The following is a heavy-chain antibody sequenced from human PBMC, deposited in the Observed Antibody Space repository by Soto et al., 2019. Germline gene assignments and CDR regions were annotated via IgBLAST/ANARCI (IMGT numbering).Heavy chain of an antibody. CDR1: GFTFSSYS. V-gene: IGHV3-48*01. Sequence: EVQLVESGGGLVQPGGSLRLSCAASGFTFSSYSMNWVRQAPGKGLEWVSYISSSSSNIYYADSVKGRFTISRDNAKNSLYLQMNSLRAEDTAVYYCARVVGGDTAEGEFDYWGQGTLVTVSS. J-gene: IGHJ4*02. CDR2: ISSSSSNI. D-gene: IGHD5-18*01. CDR3: ARVVGGDTAEGEFDY.